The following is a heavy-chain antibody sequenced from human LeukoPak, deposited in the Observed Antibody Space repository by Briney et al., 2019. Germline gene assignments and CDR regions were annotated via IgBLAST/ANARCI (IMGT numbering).Heavy chain of an antibody. CDR1: GGTFSSYA. CDR3: ARDRWSRYYDFWSGSNDNWFDP. Sequence: ASVKVSCKASGGTFSSYAISWVRQAPGQGLEWMGGIIPNFGTANYAQKFQGRVTITADESTSTAYMELSSLRSEDTAVYYCARDRWSRYYDFWSGSNDNWFDPWGQGTLVTVSS. CDR2: IIPNFGTA. V-gene: IGHV1-69*13. D-gene: IGHD3-3*01. J-gene: IGHJ5*02.